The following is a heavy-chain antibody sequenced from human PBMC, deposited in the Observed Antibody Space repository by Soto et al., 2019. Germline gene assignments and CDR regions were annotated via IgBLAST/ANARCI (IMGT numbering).Heavy chain of an antibody. CDR3: ARQVIAARKYHYQDLDV. CDR1: GFTFSDYA. J-gene: IGHJ6*02. CDR2: ISYDASSK. V-gene: IGHV3-30*09. Sequence: QVQLVESGGGVVQPGRSLRLSCAASGFTFSDYAMHWVRQPPGKGLEWVTLISYDASSKYLADSVKGRFAISRDNSNNTLCLQINSLTPDDTAVYYGARQVIAARKYHYQDLDVGGQGTAVTVTS. D-gene: IGHD6-6*01.